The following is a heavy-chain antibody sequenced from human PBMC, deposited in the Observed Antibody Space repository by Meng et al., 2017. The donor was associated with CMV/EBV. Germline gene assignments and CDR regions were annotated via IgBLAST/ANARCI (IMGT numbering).Heavy chain of an antibody. Sequence: GGSLRPSFAVPGSSFDDYAMHWFRQAPGKGLEGVPGLTWNSGVIDYADSVKGRFFISRDNANNSLYLRMNSLRAEDTAMYYCAKDIVKLEQQLDYDGFDIWGQGTMVTVSS. CDR1: GSSFDDYA. CDR2: LTWNSGVI. V-gene: IGHV3-9*01. CDR3: AKDIVKLEQQLDYDGFDI. J-gene: IGHJ3*02. D-gene: IGHD6-13*01.